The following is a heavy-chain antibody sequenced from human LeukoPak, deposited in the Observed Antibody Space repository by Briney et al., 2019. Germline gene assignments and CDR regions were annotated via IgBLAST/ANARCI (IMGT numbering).Heavy chain of an antibody. D-gene: IGHD2-15*01. Sequence: ASLKVSCKASGYTFTSYGISWVRQAPGQAPEWMGWISAYNGNTNYAQNLQGRVTMITDTSKSTDYMEIRNLRSDDTAVYYCARDRYCSGGSCYSFLFDYWGQGTLVTVSS. V-gene: IGHV1-18*01. CDR3: ARDRYCSGGSCYSFLFDY. CDR1: GYTFTSYG. CDR2: ISAYNGNT. J-gene: IGHJ4*02.